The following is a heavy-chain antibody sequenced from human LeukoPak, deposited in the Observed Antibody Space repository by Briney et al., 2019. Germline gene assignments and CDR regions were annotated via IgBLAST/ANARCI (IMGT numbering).Heavy chain of an antibody. V-gene: IGHV3-48*03. CDR3: AKGFIGYCSGGRCSTFDY. CDR1: GFTFSSYE. CDR2: ISSSGSTI. Sequence: GGSLRLSCAASGFTFSSYEMNWVRQAPRKGLEWVSYISSSGSTIYYADSVKGRFTISRDNAKNSLYLQMNSLRAEDTAVYYCAKGFIGYCSGGRCSTFDYWGQGTLVTVSS. D-gene: IGHD2-15*01. J-gene: IGHJ4*02.